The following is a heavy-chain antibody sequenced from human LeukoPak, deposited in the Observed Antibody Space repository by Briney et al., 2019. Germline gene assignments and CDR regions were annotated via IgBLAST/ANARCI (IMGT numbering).Heavy chain of an antibody. D-gene: IGHD5-18*01. CDR2: ISYDGANE. V-gene: IGHV3-30*04. J-gene: IGHJ4*02. Sequence: GGSLRLSCAASGFTFSSYAMHWVRQAPGKGLEWVAIISYDGANEYYADSVKGRFTISRDNSKNSLYLQMNSLRTEDTALYYCAKVNTAMESPDYWGQGTLVTVSS. CDR1: GFTFSSYA. CDR3: AKVNTAMESPDY.